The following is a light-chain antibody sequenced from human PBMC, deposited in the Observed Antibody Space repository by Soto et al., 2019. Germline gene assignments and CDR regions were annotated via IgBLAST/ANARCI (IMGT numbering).Light chain of an antibody. CDR2: AAS. J-gene: IGKJ5*01. CDR3: QQYNSYSIT. Sequence: IQMTQSPSSLSASTGDRVTITCRASQGISSYLAWYQQKPGKAPKLLIYAASTLQSGVPSRFSGSGSGTDFTLTISCLQPDDFATYYCQQYNSYSITFGQGTRLEIK. V-gene: IGKV1-8*01. CDR1: QGISSY.